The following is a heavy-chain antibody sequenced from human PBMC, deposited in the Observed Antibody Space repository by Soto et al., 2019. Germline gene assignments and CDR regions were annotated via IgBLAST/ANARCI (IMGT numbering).Heavy chain of an antibody. D-gene: IGHD3-10*01. V-gene: IGHV1-18*01. CDR1: GYTFTSYG. Sequence: QVQLVQSGAEVKKPGASVKVSCKASGYTFTSYGISWVRQAPGQGLEWMGWISAYNGNTNYAQKLQGRVTMTTDTSTSTAYMELRRLRSDDTAVYYCAGGRFGELLRSLFDYWGQGTLVTVSS. CDR2: ISAYNGNT. J-gene: IGHJ4*02. CDR3: AGGRFGELLRSLFDY.